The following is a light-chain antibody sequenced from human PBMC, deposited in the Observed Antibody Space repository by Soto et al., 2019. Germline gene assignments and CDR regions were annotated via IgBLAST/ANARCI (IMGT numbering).Light chain of an antibody. CDR1: QSISSW. V-gene: IGKV1-5*01. J-gene: IGKJ4*02. CDR3: QQYNTFWT. Sequence: DIQVTQSPSTLSASVGDRVTFTCRASQSISSWLAWYQQKPGKAPKLLLYDASTLQSGVPSRFSGSGSGTDFTLTISRMHPDDFATYYCQQYNTFWTFGRGTKV. CDR2: DAS.